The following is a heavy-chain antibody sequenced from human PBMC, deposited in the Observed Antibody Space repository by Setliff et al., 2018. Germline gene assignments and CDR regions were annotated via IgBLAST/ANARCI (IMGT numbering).Heavy chain of an antibody. CDR3: RQWFGELSRDY. Sequence: AGESLKISCAASGFTVSSNDMSWVRQAPGKGLEWIALLYGGGNTFYADSVKGRFTISGDSSKNAVYLQMNSLRADDTAVYYCRQWFGELSRDYWGPGTLVTVSS. D-gene: IGHD3-10*01. CDR1: GFTVSSND. CDR2: LYGGGNT. V-gene: IGHV3-53*01. J-gene: IGHJ4*02.